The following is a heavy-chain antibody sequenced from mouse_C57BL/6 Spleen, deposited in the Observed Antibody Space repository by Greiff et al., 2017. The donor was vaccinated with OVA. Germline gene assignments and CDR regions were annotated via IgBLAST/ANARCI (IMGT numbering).Heavy chain of an antibody. V-gene: IGHV8-12*01. Sequence: QVTLKESGPGILQSSQTLSLTCSFSGFSLSTSGMGVSWIRQPSGKGLEWLAHIYWDDDKRYNPSLKSRLTISKDTSRNQVFLKITSVDTADTATYYCARDGYPYFDVWGTGTTVTVSS. J-gene: IGHJ1*03. CDR3: ARDGYPYFDV. CDR1: GFSLSTSGMG. D-gene: IGHD2-3*01. CDR2: IYWDDDK.